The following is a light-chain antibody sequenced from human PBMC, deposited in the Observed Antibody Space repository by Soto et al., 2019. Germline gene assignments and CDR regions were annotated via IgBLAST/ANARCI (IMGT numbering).Light chain of an antibody. V-gene: IGKV3-11*01. CDR2: EAS. J-gene: IGKJ1*01. CDR3: PQRSNWTP. Sequence: EIVLTQSPATLCLSPGERATLSCRASQSVSSYLAWYQQKPGQAPRLLIYEASNRATGIPARFSGSGSATDFTLTISSLEPEDFAVYYCPQRSNWTPVGQGNKVDIK. CDR1: QSVSSY.